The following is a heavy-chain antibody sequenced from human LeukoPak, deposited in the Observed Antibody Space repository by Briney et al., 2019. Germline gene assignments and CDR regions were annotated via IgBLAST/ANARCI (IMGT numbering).Heavy chain of an antibody. CDR2: IIPILGIA. CDR3: ARDPMKYYSDSSGYYYMGWFDP. V-gene: IGHV1-69*04. CDR1: GGTFTSYA. J-gene: IGHJ5*02. Sequence: SVKVSCKASGGTFTSYAISWVRQAPGQGLEWMGRIIPILGIANYAQKFQGRVTITADKSTGTAYMELSSLRSEDTAVYYCARDPMKYYSDSSGYYYMGWFDPWGQGTLVTVSS. D-gene: IGHD3-22*01.